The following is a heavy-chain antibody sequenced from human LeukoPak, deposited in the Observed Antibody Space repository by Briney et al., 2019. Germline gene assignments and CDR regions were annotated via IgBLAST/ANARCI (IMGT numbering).Heavy chain of an antibody. Sequence: SVKVSCKASGGTFSCYAISWVRQAPGPGLEWMGGIIPIFGAANYAQAFQGRVTITADESTSTVYMELNSLKSDDTAVYYCARGWDYDSGGRPTAYVYWGQGTLVTVSS. J-gene: IGHJ4*02. CDR3: ARGWDYDSGGRPTAYVY. CDR1: GGTFSCYA. V-gene: IGHV1-69*13. D-gene: IGHD3-22*01. CDR2: IIPIFGAA.